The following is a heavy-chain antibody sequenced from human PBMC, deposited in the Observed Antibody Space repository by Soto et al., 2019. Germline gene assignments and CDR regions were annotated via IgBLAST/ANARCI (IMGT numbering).Heavy chain of an antibody. CDR2: IIPLLRTV. V-gene: IGHV1-69*06. CDR1: GGTFASYS. J-gene: IGHJ6*02. D-gene: IGHD6-25*01. Sequence: QEELVQSGAEVKKPGSSVNVSCKASGGTFASYSITWVRQVPGQRLEWMGEIIPLLRTVNYAQKFQGRLTLTGDRSTSTVYMALSRLRSDDTTVYYCARDPVDLFGYMDVWGHGTTVTVS. CDR3: ARDPVDLFGYMDV.